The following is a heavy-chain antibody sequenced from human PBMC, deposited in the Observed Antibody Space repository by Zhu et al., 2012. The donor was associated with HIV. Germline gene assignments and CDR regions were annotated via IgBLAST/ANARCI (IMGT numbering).Heavy chain of an antibody. Sequence: QVQLQESGPGLVKPSETLSLTCTVSGGSIGSHYWSWIRQPPGKGLEWIGYIYYSGSTNYNPSLKSRVTISVDTSKNQFSLKLSSVTAADTAVYYCARFMVRGTPFDYWGQGTLVTVSS. V-gene: IGHV4-59*11. J-gene: IGHJ4*02. CDR2: IYYSGST. D-gene: IGHD3-10*01. CDR3: ARFMVRGTPFDY. CDR1: GGSIGSHY.